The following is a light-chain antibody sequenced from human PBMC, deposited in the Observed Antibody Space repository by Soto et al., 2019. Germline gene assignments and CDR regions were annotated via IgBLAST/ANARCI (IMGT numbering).Light chain of an antibody. CDR1: LTVSNN. CDR3: QQYNNWPPGAT. V-gene: IGKV3-15*01. J-gene: IGKJ3*01. CDR2: YAS. Sequence: DIVMTQSPATLSLSPGERATLSCRASLTVSNNLAWYQQKPGQAPRLLIYYASTRATGIPDRFSGSGSVKDFTLTISSVQSEDVAVYYCQQYNNWPPGATFGPGTRVDIK.